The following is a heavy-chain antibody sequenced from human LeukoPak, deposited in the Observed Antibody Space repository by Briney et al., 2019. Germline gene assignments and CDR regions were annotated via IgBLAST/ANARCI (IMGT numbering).Heavy chain of an antibody. V-gene: IGHV3-30*02. D-gene: IGHD6-13*01. CDR3: AKTYSSGWYFDC. CDR1: GFTFNSYG. CDR2: IRDDGSNK. Sequence: GGSLTLSCSASGFTFNSYGMHWVGPAPGKGLEWLAFIRDDGSNKLYADSVKGRFTISRDNSKNTLYLQMNSLRAEDTAVYYCAKTYSSGWYFDCWGQGTLVTVSS. J-gene: IGHJ4*02.